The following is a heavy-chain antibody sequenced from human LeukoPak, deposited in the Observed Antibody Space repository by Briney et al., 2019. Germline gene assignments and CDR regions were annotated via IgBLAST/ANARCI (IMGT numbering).Heavy chain of an antibody. D-gene: IGHD2-15*01. CDR1: GGSFSGYY. CDR2: INHSGST. CDR3: ARGQYCSGGSCLNWFDP. J-gene: IGHJ5*02. Sequence: SETLSLTCAVYGGSFSGYYWSWIRQPPGKGLEWIGEINHSGSTNYNPSLKSRVTISVDTSKNQFSLKLSSVTAADTAVCYCARGQYCSGGSCLNWFDPWGQGTLVTVSS. V-gene: IGHV4-34*01.